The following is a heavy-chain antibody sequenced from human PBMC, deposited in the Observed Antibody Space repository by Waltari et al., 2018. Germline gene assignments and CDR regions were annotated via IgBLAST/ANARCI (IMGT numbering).Heavy chain of an antibody. Sequence: QVQLQESGPGLVKPSETLSLTCTVSGDSISRYYCSWIRQPPGKGLEWIGYIYYSGNTNYNPSLKSRVTISVDTSKNQFSLKLSSVTAADTAVYYCARAAIGDFWSGYSHFDHWGQGTLVTVSS. CDR3: ARAAIGDFWSGYSHFDH. V-gene: IGHV4-59*01. CDR1: GDSISRYY. D-gene: IGHD3-3*01. CDR2: IYYSGNT. J-gene: IGHJ4*02.